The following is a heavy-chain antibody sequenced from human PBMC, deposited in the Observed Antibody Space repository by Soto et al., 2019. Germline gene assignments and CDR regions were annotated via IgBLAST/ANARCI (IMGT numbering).Heavy chain of an antibody. V-gene: IGHV1-18*04. CDR1: GYTFTSYG. J-gene: IGHJ6*02. CDR2: ISAYNGNT. CDR3: ARDQPRLRFLEWLSTRSYGMDV. D-gene: IGHD3-3*01. Sequence: ASVKLARKASGYTFTSYGISWVRQDPGQGLEWMGWISAYNGNTNYAQKLQGRVTMTTDTSTSTAYMELRSLRSDDTAVYYCARDQPRLRFLEWLSTRSYGMDVWGQGTTVTVPS.